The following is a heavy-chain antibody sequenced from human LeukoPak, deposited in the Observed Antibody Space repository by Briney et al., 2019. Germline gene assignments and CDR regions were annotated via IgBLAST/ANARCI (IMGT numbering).Heavy chain of an antibody. CDR1: GFA. CDR2: IRGSGDDST. CDR3: ARGDAMNA. J-gene: IGHJ6*02. Sequence: PGGSLRLSCTASGFAMSWVRQAPGKGLEWVAGIRGSGDDSTYYADSVKGRFIISRDHFKNTLYLQMDSLRAEDSAVYYCARGDAMNAWGQGTTVTVSS. D-gene: IGHD3-10*01. V-gene: IGHV3-23*01.